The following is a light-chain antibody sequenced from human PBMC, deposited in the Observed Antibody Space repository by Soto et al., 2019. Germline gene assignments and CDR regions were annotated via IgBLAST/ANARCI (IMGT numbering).Light chain of an antibody. Sequence: QSDLTQPASVSGSPGQSITISCTGTSSNIGAFNFVSWYQQHAGKAPKLIIFEVSNRPSGVSNRFSGSKSGNTASLTISGLRAEGEDDYSFSPYETAGARVFGTGTKPAAL. J-gene: IGLJ1*01. V-gene: IGLV2-14*01. CDR2: EVS. CDR1: SSNIGAFNF. CDR3: SPYETAGARV.